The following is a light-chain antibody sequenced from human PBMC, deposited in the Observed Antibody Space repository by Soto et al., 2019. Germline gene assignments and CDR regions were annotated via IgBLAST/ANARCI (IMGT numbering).Light chain of an antibody. J-gene: IGKJ1*01. V-gene: IGKV1-27*01. CDR2: AAS. CDR3: QKYNSAPWT. CDR1: QGIRNY. Sequence: DIQMTQSPSSLSASVGDRVTITCRASQGIRNYLAWYQQKPGKVPKLLIYAASTLQSGVPSRFSGSGSGTDFTLTISSLQPEDVATYYCQKYNSAPWTFGQGNNVEI.